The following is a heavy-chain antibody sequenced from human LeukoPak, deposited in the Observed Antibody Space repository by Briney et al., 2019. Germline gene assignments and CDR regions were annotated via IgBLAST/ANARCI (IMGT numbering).Heavy chain of an antibody. Sequence: SQTLSLTCAISGDSVSSNSAAWNWIRQSPSRGLEWLGRTYYRSKWYNDYAVSVKSRITINPDTSKNQFSLQLNSVTPEDTAVYYCARDFGSPWEGLDDAFDIWGQGTMVTVSS. J-gene: IGHJ3*02. CDR1: GDSVSSNSAA. V-gene: IGHV6-1*01. D-gene: IGHD1-26*01. CDR2: TYYRSKWYN. CDR3: ARDFGSPWEGLDDAFDI.